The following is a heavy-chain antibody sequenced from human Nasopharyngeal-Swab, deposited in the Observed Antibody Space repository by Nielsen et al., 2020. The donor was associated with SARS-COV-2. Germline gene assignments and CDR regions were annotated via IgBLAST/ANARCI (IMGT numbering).Heavy chain of an antibody. CDR1: GGSFSGYY. J-gene: IGHJ4*02. V-gene: IGHV4-34*01. CDR2: INHSGST. Sequence: SETLSLTCAVYGGSFSGYYWSWIRQPPGKGLEWIGEINHSGSTNYNPSLESRVTISVDTSKNQFSLKLSSVTAADTAVYYCARQLDCSSTSCPAGEFDYWGQGTLVTVSS. D-gene: IGHD2-2*01. CDR3: ARQLDCSSTSCPAGEFDY.